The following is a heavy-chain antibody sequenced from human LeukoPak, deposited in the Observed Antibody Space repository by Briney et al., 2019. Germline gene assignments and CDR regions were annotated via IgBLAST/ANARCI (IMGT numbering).Heavy chain of an antibody. Sequence: GGSLRLSRAASGFTFSNYAMSWVRQVPGKGLEWVSTIIGSGGSAYYADSVNGRFTISRDNSKNTVYLQMNSLGAEDTAVYYCARDQRGYLYYMDVWGKGSTVTVSS. J-gene: IGHJ6*03. CDR3: ARDQRGYLYYMDV. D-gene: IGHD1-1*01. V-gene: IGHV3-23*01. CDR1: GFTFSNYA. CDR2: IIGSGGSA.